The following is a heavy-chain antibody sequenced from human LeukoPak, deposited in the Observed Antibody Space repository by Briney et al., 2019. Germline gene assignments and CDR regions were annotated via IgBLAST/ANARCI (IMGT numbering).Heavy chain of an antibody. CDR3: AKDIDIMVALLLPFDI. J-gene: IGHJ3*02. CDR1: GSTFSSYA. Sequence: SGGSLRLSCAASGSTFSSYAMSWVRQAAGKGLEWVSAISGSGGSTYYADSVKGRFTISRDNSKNTLYLQMNSLRAEDTAVYYCAKDIDIMVALLLPFDIWGQGTMVTVSS. V-gene: IGHV3-23*01. D-gene: IGHD2-15*01. CDR2: ISGSGGST.